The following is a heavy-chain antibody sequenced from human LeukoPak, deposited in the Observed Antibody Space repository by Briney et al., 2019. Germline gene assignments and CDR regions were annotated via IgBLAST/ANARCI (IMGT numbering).Heavy chain of an antibody. CDR1: GGSISSYY. CDR3: ASMYSSGWYYFDF. CDR2: IYYSGST. V-gene: IGHV4-59*01. Sequence: SETLSLTCTVSGGSISSYYWSWIRQPPGKGLEWIGYIYYSGSTNYNPSLKSRVTISVDTSKNQFSLKLNSVTAADTATYYCASMYSSGWYYFDFRGQGTLVTVSS. J-gene: IGHJ4*02. D-gene: IGHD6-19*01.